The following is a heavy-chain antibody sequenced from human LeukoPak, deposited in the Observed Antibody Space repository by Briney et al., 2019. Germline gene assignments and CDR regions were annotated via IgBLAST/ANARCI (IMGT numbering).Heavy chain of an antibody. V-gene: IGHV3-66*01. J-gene: IGHJ4*02. CDR3: ATIVGLDY. CDR1: GFTVSSNY. CDR2: IYSGGDT. D-gene: IGHD1-26*01. Sequence: GGSVRLFCAASGFTVSSNYMSWVRQAPGKGLEWVSVIYSGGDTYYSDSVKGRFTISRDNSKNTLYLQMNSLRVEDTAVYYCATIVGLDYWGQGTLVIVSS.